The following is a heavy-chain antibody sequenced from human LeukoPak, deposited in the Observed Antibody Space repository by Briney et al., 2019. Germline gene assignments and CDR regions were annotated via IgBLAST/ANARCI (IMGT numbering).Heavy chain of an antibody. CDR1: GGSISTTGYH. D-gene: IGHD1-26*01. J-gene: IGHJ6*03. CDR3: ARHLGASYRYNYYYMGV. CDR2: IYHSGGT. Sequence: PSETLSLTCTVSGGSISTTGYHWGWIRQPPGKGLEWIGSIYHSGGTYYNPSLKSRVTISVDTSNNQFSVKLSSVTAADTAMYYCARHLGASYRYNYYYMGVWGKGTTVTVS. V-gene: IGHV4-39*01.